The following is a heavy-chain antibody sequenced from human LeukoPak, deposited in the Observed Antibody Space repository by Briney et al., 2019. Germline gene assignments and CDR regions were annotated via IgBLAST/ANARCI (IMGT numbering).Heavy chain of an antibody. CDR2: IMPNSSNT. V-gene: IGHV1-8*03. J-gene: IGHJ3*02. CDR3: ARALLASDAFDI. CDR1: RYTLPSYD. D-gene: IGHD2-8*02. Sequence: GASVNVSCKASRYTLPSYDINGVRQPTGQGVEWIGLIMPNSSNTGYAQKMQDRVSITTNTTTSTAYMELSSLTSEDTAVYYCARALLASDAFDIWGQGTMVTVSS.